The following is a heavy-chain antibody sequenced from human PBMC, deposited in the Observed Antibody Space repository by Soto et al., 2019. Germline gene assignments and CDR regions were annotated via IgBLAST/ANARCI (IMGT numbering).Heavy chain of an antibody. D-gene: IGHD2-2*01. CDR1: VGTFGSSA. CDR3: ARAYCSSTSYGMDV. J-gene: IGHJ6*02. Sequence: SVRVSCKACVGTFGSSALRWVGQAPGQGVEWMGGIIPIFGTANYAPKYPGSVTITAEESTSTAYMALSSLRSEATAVYYCARAYCSSTSYGMDVSGQGTTVTVSS. V-gene: IGHV1-69*13. CDR2: IIPIFGTA.